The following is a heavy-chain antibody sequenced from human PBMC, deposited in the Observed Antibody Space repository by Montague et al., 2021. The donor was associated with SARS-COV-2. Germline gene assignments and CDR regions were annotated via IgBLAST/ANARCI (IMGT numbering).Heavy chain of an antibody. J-gene: IGHJ5*02. CDR3: ATAVPVADDS. V-gene: IGHV3-48*03. CDR1: GFNFGVYE. D-gene: IGHD2-2*01. CDR2: INGGSSDM. Sequence: SLRLSCAASGFNFGVYEMNWVRQTPGKGLEWVSSINGGSSDMYYADSVMGRFTISRDNAESSLYLQMNSLRAEDTAVYYCATAVPVADDSWGQGTLVTVSS.